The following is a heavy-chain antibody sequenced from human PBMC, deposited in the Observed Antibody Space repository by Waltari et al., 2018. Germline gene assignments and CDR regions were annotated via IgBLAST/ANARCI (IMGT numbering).Heavy chain of an antibody. CDR1: GLTFSSYG. CDR2: ISYDGTNK. Sequence: QVQLVESGGGVVQPGRSQRLSCAASGLTFSSYGLHWVRQAPGKGLEWVAFISYDGTNKYYADSVKGRFTISRDNSKNTLYLQMNSLRAEDTAVYYCARDNRWYYFDYWGQGTLVTVSS. J-gene: IGHJ4*02. CDR3: ARDNRWYYFDY. D-gene: IGHD6-13*01. V-gene: IGHV3-30-3*01.